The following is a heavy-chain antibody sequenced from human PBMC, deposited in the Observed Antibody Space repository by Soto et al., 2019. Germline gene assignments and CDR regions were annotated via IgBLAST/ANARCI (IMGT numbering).Heavy chain of an antibody. D-gene: IGHD2-2*01. Sequence: EVQLLESGGGLVQPGGSLRLSCAASGFTFSSYAMSWVRQAQGKGLEWVSAISGSGGSTYYADSVKGRFTISRDNSKNTLYLQMNSLRAEDTAVYYCAKMGTYCSSTSCYSDAFDIWGQGTMVTVSS. J-gene: IGHJ3*02. CDR1: GFTFSSYA. V-gene: IGHV3-23*01. CDR2: ISGSGGST. CDR3: AKMGTYCSSTSCYSDAFDI.